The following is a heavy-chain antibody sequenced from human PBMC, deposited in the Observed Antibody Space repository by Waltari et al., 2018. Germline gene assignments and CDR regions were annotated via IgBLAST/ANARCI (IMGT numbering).Heavy chain of an antibody. V-gene: IGHV3-7*04. Sequence: EVQLVESGGGLVQPGGSLRLSCAASGFTFSSYWMSWVRRAPGKGLEWVANIKQDGSEKYYVDSVKGRFTISRDNAKNSLYLQMNSLRAEDTAVYYCARIAARYYYGMDVWGQGTTVTVSS. CDR3: ARIAARYYYGMDV. CDR1: GFTFSSYW. D-gene: IGHD6-6*01. J-gene: IGHJ6*02. CDR2: IKQDGSEK.